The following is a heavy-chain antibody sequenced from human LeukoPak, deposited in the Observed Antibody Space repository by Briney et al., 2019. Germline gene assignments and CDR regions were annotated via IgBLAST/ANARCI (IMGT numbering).Heavy chain of an antibody. CDR3: ARSSGYYDILTGYYDGYFDY. V-gene: IGHV4-34*01. CDR1: GGSFSGYY. CDR2: INHSGST. D-gene: IGHD3-9*01. J-gene: IGHJ4*02. Sequence: SETLSLTCAVYGGSFSGYYWSWIRQPPGKGLEWIGEINHSGSTNYNPSLKSRVTISVDTSKNQFSLKLSSVTAADTAVYYCARSSGYYDILTGYYDGYFDYWGQGTLVTVSS.